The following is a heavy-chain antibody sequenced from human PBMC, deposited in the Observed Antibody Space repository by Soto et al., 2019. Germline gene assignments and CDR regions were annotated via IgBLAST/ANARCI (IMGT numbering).Heavy chain of an antibody. V-gene: IGHV1-18*01. CDR3: ARDLVPAAISFYGMDV. J-gene: IGHJ6*02. Sequence: ASVKVSCKASGFTFSNYGLNWVRQAPGQGLEWMGWVSANNGHTNYAQNLQGRVSMTTDTSTSTAYMELRGLTFDDTAVYYCARDLVPAAISFYGMDVWGQGTTVTVSS. D-gene: IGHD2-2*01. CDR2: VSANNGHT. CDR1: GFTFSNYG.